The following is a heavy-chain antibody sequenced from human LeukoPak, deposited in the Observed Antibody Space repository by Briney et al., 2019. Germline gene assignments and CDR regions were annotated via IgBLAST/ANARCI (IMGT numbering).Heavy chain of an antibody. J-gene: IGHJ4*02. V-gene: IGHV3-33*01. CDR3: AREIFGSGGYPDF. CDR2: IWHDGSHK. Sequence: SLRLSCAASGFAFNTYAMHWVRQAPGQGLEWVALIWHDGSHKFYSNSVRGQFTISRDNSKNTVSLQMNNLRPEDTAVYYCAREIFGSGGYPDFWGQGTLVTVSS. CDR1: GFAFNTYA. D-gene: IGHD3-10*01.